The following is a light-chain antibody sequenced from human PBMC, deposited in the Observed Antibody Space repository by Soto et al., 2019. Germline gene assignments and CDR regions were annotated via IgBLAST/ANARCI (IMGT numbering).Light chain of an antibody. CDR3: QQYSVWPLT. V-gene: IGKV3-15*01. Sequence: EIVMTQSPATLSVSPGERATLSCRASQSVSSNLAWYQQKPGQAPRLLIYGASTRATGIPARFSGSGSGTEFTLIISSLQSEDSAVYYCQQYSVWPLTFGRGTKVEIK. CDR1: QSVSSN. J-gene: IGKJ4*01. CDR2: GAS.